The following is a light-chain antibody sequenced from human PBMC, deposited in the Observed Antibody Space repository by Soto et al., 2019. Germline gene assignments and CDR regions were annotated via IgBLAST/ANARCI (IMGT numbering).Light chain of an antibody. CDR1: SSDVGGYNY. V-gene: IGLV2-11*01. Sequence: QSAPTQPRSVSGSPGQSVTISCTGTSSDVGGYNYVSWYQHHPGKAPKLMIYDVTKRPSGVRDRFSASKSGNTASLTISGLQAEDEADYYCCSYAGSYTYVFGTGTKV. CDR3: CSYAGSYTYV. J-gene: IGLJ1*01. CDR2: DVT.